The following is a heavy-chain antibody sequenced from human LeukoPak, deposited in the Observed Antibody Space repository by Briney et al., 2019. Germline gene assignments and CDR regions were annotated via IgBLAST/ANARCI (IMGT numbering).Heavy chain of an antibody. CDR1: GGTFSSYA. D-gene: IGHD2-2*01. Sequence: ASVKVSCKASGGTFSSYAISWVRQAPGQGLEWMGGIIPIFGTANYAQKFQGRVTITADESTSTAYMELSSLRSEDTAVYYCAREGQRRSTSCSYSNVWGKGTTVTVSS. CDR2: IIPIFGTA. J-gene: IGHJ6*04. CDR3: AREGQRRSTSCSYSNV. V-gene: IGHV1-69*13.